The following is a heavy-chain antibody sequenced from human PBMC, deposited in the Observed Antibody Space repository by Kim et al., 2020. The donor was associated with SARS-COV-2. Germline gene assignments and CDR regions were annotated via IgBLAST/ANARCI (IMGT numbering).Heavy chain of an antibody. V-gene: IGHV3-23*01. Sequence: GGSLRLSCAASGFTFSSYSMSWVRQAPGKGLEWVSSISGGGDATNYEDSVRGRFTISRDNSKNTLELQMNILRGVETAVYYCAIGGYRSAWDFWG. D-gene: IGHD6-19*01. CDR1: GFTFSSYS. CDR3: AIGGYRSAWDF. CDR2: ISGGGDAT. J-gene: IGHJ2*01.